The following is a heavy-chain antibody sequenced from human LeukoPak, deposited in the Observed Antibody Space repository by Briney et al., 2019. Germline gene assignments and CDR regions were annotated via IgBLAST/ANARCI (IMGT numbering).Heavy chain of an antibody. CDR2: INAGIGNT. Sequence: VASVTVSFTASGYTFSRYAIHWVSQAPGQRKEWMGYINAGIGNTKYSQKFQGRVTITRDTSASTAYMELSSLRSEDTAVYYCARVGVAIDPLAFDIWGQGTMVTVSS. J-gene: IGHJ3*02. V-gene: IGHV1-3*01. D-gene: IGHD3-3*01. CDR1: GYTFSRYA. CDR3: ARVGVAIDPLAFDI.